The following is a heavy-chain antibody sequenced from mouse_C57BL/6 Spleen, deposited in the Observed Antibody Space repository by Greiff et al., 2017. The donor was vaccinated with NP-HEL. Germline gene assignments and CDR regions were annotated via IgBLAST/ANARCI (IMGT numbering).Heavy chain of an antibody. CDR2: IYPSDSET. V-gene: IGHV1-61*01. CDR3: ARLTGTWDYFDY. D-gene: IGHD4-1*01. Sequence: QVQLQQPGAELVRPGSSVKLSCKASGYTFTSYWMDWVKQRPGQGLEWIGNIYPSDSETHYNQKFKDKATLTVDKSSSTAYMQLSSLTSEDSAVYYCARLTGTWDYFDYWGQGTTLTVSS. CDR1: GYTFTSYW. J-gene: IGHJ2*01.